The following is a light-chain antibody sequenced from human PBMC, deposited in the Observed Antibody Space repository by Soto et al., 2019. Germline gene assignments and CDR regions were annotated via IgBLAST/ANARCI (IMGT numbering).Light chain of an antibody. CDR3: QQYNTWLWT. CDR1: QSINAH. Sequence: EVVMTQSPATLSVSPGERVTLSYRASQSINAHLAGYQQKPGQAPRLLIHGASTRATGIPARFSGSGFGTEFILTISSLLSEDFAVYYCQQYNTWLWTFGQGTKVEIQ. J-gene: IGKJ1*01. CDR2: GAS. V-gene: IGKV3-15*01.